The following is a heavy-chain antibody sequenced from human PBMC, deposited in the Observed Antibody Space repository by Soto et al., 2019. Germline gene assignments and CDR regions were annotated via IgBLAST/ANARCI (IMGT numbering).Heavy chain of an antibody. D-gene: IGHD6-13*01. CDR3: ARAIAAAGPGSDYCYGMDV. J-gene: IGHJ6*02. V-gene: IGHV1-46*01. CDR1: GYTFTSYY. Sequence: ASVKVSCKASGYTFTSYYMHWVRQAPGQGLEWMGIINPSGGSTSYAQKFQGRVTMTRDTSTSTVYMELSSLRSEDTAVYYCARAIAAAGPGSDYCYGMDVWGQGTTVTVSS. CDR2: INPSGGST.